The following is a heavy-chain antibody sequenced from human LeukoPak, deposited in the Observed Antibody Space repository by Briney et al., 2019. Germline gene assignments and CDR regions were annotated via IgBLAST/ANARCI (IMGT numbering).Heavy chain of an antibody. Sequence: SETLSLTCTVSGGSISGHYWSWIRQPPGRGLEWIGCIFYSGSTNYNPSLRSRVTISVDTSKDQFSLNLSSVAAADTAVYYCARTRLSEYYFDYWGQGIPVTVSS. CDR2: IFYSGST. D-gene: IGHD2-21*02. J-gene: IGHJ4*02. V-gene: IGHV4-59*11. CDR1: GGSISGHY. CDR3: ARTRLSEYYFDY.